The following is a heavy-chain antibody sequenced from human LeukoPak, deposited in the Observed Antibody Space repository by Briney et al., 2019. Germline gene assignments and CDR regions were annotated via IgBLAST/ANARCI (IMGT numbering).Heavy chain of an antibody. CDR3: ARERYSSSWYARYWYFDL. CDR1: GGTFSSYA. J-gene: IGHJ2*01. Sequence: SVKVSCKASGGTFSSYAISWVRQAPGQGLEWMGGIIPIFGTANYAQKFQGRVTITADESTSTAYMELSSLRSEDTAVYYCARERYSSSWYARYWYFDLWGRGTLVTVSS. D-gene: IGHD6-13*01. V-gene: IGHV1-69*13. CDR2: IIPIFGTA.